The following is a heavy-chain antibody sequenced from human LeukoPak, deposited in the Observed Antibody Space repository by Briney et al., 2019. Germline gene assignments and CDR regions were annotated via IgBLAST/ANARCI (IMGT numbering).Heavy chain of an antibody. CDR2: IYYSGST. Sequence: SETLSLTCTVSGDSISSYYWSWIRQPPGKGLEWIGYIYYSGSTNYNPSLTSRVTISVDTSKNQFSLKLSSVTAADTAVYYCARDGIAVAGSYWYFDLWGRSTLVTVSS. D-gene: IGHD6-19*01. V-gene: IGHV4-59*01. CDR1: GDSISSYY. J-gene: IGHJ2*01. CDR3: ARDGIAVAGSYWYFDL.